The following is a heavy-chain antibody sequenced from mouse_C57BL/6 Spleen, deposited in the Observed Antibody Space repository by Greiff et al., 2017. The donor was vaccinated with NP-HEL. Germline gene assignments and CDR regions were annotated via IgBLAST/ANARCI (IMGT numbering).Heavy chain of an antibody. CDR1: GYTFTSYW. CDR3: ARGGYWGY. J-gene: IGHJ2*01. D-gene: IGHD2-3*01. CDR2: IDPSDSET. Sequence: QVHVKQPGAELVRPGSSVKLSCKASGYTFTSYWMHWVKQRPIQGLEWIGNIDPSDSETHYNQKFKDKATLTVDKSSSTAYMQLSSLTSEDSAVYYCARGGYWGYWGQGTTLTVSS. V-gene: IGHV1-52*01.